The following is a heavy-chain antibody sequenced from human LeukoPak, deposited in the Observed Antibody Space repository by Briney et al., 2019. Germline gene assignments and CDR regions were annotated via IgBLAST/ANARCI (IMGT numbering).Heavy chain of an antibody. J-gene: IGHJ5*02. V-gene: IGHV4-30-2*01. D-gene: IGHD3-10*01. Sequence: SETLSLTCTVSGGSISSGGYYWSWIRQPPGKGLEWIGYIYHSGSTYYNPSLKSRVTISVDRSKNQFSLKLSSVTAADTAVYYCARLGFGESRGLNWFDPWGQGTLVTVSS. CDR1: GGSISSGGYY. CDR2: IYHSGST. CDR3: ARLGFGESRGLNWFDP.